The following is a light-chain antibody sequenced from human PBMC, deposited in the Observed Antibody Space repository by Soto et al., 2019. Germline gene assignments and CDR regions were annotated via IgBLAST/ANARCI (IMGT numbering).Light chain of an antibody. CDR3: QQLKSYPLS. CDR2: AAS. V-gene: IGKV1-9*01. J-gene: IGKJ4*01. Sequence: DIQLTQSPSFLSASVGDRVTITCRTSQDISSYLAWYQQKPGKAPQLLISAASTLQSGVPSRFSGSGSGTEFTLTISRLQPEDLATYYSQQLKSYPLSFGGGTKVEI. CDR1: QDISSY.